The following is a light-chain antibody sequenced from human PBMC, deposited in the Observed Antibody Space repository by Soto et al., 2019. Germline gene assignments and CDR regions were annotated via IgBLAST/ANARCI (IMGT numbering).Light chain of an antibody. CDR3: LQDYNYPYS. Sequence: AIPMTQSPSSLSASVGDRVTITCRASQGIRNDLGWYQQKPGKAPKFLIYGASSLQSGVPSRFSGSGSGTDFTLIITSLQPEDFATYYCLQDYNYPYSFGQGTKLEIK. J-gene: IGKJ2*01. CDR1: QGIRND. V-gene: IGKV1-6*01. CDR2: GAS.